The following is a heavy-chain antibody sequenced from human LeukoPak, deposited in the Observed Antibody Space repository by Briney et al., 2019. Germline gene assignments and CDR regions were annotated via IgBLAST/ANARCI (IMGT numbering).Heavy chain of an antibody. CDR3: AREMNYYDSTGYYLHYLDY. V-gene: IGHV4-59*01. Sequence: SETLSLTCTVSGGSITNFYWSWIRQAPGKGLEWIGYSHNSGSTDYNPSLKGRGTISVDTSKNQLSLKLSSVTAADTAVYYCAREMNYYDSTGYYLHYLDYWGQGTLVTVSS. CDR2: SHNSGST. J-gene: IGHJ4*02. D-gene: IGHD3-22*01. CDR1: GGSITNFY.